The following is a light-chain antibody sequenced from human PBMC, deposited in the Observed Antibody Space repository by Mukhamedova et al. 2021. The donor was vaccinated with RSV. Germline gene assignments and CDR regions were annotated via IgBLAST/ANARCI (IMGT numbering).Light chain of an antibody. J-gene: IGKJ2*01. CDR2: DAS. CDR3: QQYGTSPYT. V-gene: IGKV3D-20*01. CDR1: QSVRSKY. Sequence: WGASQSVRSKYLAWFQQKPGQAPRLLIYDASTRATGIPDRFSGSGSGTDFTLTISRPEPEDFAVYYCQQYGTSPYTFGPGTKLEI.